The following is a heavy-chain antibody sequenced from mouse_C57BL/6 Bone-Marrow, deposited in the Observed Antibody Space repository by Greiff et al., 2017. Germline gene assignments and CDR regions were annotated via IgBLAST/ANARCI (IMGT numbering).Heavy chain of an antibody. CDR3: GRRYYFDY. Sequence: EVQVVESGGGLVKPGGSLKLSCAASGFTFSSSTMSWVRQTPEKRLEWVATISGGGGNTYYPDSVKGRFTISRDNAKNTLYLQMSSLRSEDTALYYCGRRYYFDYWGQGTTLTVSS. CDR2: ISGGGGNT. V-gene: IGHV5-9*01. J-gene: IGHJ2*01. CDR1: GFTFSSST.